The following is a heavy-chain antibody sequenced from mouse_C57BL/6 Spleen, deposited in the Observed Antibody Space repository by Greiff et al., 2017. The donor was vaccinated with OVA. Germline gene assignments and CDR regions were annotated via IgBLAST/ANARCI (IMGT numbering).Heavy chain of an antibody. CDR1: GYTFTDYY. Sequence: QVQLKQSGAELVRPGASVKLSCKASGYTFTDYYINWVKQRPGQGLEWIARIYPGSGNTYYNEKFKGKATLTAEKSSSTAYMQLSSLTSEDSAVYFGAREGLRPDWYFDVWGTGTTVTVSS. CDR3: AREGLRPDWYFDV. D-gene: IGHD3-1*01. V-gene: IGHV1-76*01. J-gene: IGHJ1*03. CDR2: IYPGSGNT.